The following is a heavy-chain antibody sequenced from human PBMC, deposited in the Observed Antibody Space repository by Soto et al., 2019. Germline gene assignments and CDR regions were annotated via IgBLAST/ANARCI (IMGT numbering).Heavy chain of an antibody. V-gene: IGHV2-70*13. D-gene: IGHD6-6*01. J-gene: IGHJ5*02. CDR3: VQMQGGIGARRGFDP. Sequence: YGPTLVNPTQTLTLTFTFSGFSLNSSEMCVSWIRQSPGKALEWLALIDWEDDKYYTPSLQTRLTVSKDASGKQVVLRMTNMDPMDTATYYWVQMQGGIGARRGFDPWGQVILVTVSS. CDR1: GFSLNSSEMC. CDR2: IDWEDDK.